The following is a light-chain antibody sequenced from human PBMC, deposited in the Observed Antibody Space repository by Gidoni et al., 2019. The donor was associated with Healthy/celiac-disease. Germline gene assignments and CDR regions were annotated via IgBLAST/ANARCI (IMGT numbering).Light chain of an antibody. Sequence: RVTITCQASQDISNYLNWYQQKPGKAPKLLIYDASNLETGVPSRFSGSGSGTDFTFTISSLQPEDIATYYCQQYDNLPVFXPXTKVDIK. V-gene: IGKV1-33*01. CDR3: QQYDNLPV. J-gene: IGKJ3*01. CDR2: DAS. CDR1: QDISNY.